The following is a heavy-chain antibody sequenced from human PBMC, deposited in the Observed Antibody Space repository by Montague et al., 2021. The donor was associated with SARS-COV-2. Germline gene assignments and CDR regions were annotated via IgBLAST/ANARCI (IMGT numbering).Heavy chain of an antibody. V-gene: IGHV4-4*02. CDR1: VDSSSTDIW. J-gene: IGHJ4*02. CDR2: SCHTRGT. D-gene: IGHD1-26*01. CDR3: ARKGSGRSDPAY. Sequence: SETLSLTCTGSVDSSSTDIWWTWVVLPPGKDLQWIVESCHTRGTKYKQSFKSRVSMSVDKSWNQFSLRLTSVTAADTAIYYCARKGSGRSDPAYWGQGTLVTVSS.